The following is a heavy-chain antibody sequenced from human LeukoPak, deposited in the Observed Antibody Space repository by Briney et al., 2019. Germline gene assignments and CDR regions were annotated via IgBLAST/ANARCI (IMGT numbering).Heavy chain of an antibody. CDR3: ARESGDSSGYYYFDY. CDR1: GGSISSYY. D-gene: IGHD3-22*01. CDR2: IYYSGST. V-gene: IGHV4-59*01. Sequence: SETLSPTCTVSGGSISSYYWSWIRQPPGKGLEWIGYIYYSGSTNHNPSLKSRVTISVDTSKNQFSMKLSSVTAADTAVYYCARESGDSSGYYYFDYWGQGTLVTVSS. J-gene: IGHJ4*02.